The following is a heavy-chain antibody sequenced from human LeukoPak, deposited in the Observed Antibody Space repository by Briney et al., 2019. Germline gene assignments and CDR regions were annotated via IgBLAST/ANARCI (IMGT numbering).Heavy chain of an antibody. Sequence: ASVKVSCKASGYTFTSYGISWVRQAPGQGLEWMGWISAYNGNTNYAQKLQGRVAMTTDTSTSTAYMELRSLRSDDTAVYYCARDLQGYCSGGSCYGAFDIWGQGTVVTVSS. CDR3: ARDLQGYCSGGSCYGAFDI. CDR2: ISAYNGNT. J-gene: IGHJ3*02. D-gene: IGHD2-15*01. CDR1: GYTFTSYG. V-gene: IGHV1-18*01.